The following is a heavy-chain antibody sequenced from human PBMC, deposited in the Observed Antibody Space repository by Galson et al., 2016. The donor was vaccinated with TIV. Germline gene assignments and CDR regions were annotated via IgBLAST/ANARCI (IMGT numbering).Heavy chain of an antibody. CDR2: ISPNSGDT. CDR3: ARFVYGDYVDY. D-gene: IGHD4-17*01. CDR1: GYTSSAYY. V-gene: IGHV1-2*02. Sequence: SCKASGYTSSAYYMHWVRQAPGQGLEWMGWISPNSGDTNYPQKFQGRVTMTRDTSITTAYMELTTLTSDDTAVYYCARFVYGDYVDYWGQGTLVTVSS. J-gene: IGHJ4*02.